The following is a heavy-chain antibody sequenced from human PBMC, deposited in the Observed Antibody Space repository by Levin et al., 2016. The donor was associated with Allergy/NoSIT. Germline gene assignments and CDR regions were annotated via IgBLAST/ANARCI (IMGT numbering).Heavy chain of an antibody. J-gene: IGHJ3*02. V-gene: IGHV3-23*01. CDR3: AKQRLGELSPYGLGAFDI. D-gene: IGHD3-16*02. Sequence: VRQAPGKGLEWVSAISGSGGSTYYADSVKGRFTISRDNSKNTLYLQMNSLRAEDTAVYYRAKQRLGELSPYGLGAFDIWGQGTMVTVSS. CDR2: ISGSGGST.